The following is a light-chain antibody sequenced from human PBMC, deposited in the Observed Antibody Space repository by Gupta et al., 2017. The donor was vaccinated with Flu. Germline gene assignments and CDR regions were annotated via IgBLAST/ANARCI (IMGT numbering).Light chain of an antibody. V-gene: IGLV6-57*01. CDR3: QSYDSSNQHVV. Sequence: NFMLTQPHSMSESPGKTVTISCTRSSGSIASNYVQWYQQRPGSSPTTVIYEDNQRPSGVPDRFSGSIDSSSNSASLTISGLKTDDEADYYCQSYDSSNQHVVFGGGTKLTVL. J-gene: IGLJ2*01. CDR1: SGSIASNY. CDR2: EDN.